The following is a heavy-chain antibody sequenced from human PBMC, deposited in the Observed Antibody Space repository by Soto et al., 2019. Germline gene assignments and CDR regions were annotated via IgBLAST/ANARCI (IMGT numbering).Heavy chain of an antibody. CDR3: AREENCRGGTCYSEYFHH. J-gene: IGHJ1*01. V-gene: IGHV1-46*01. CDR2: VNPSGGSA. D-gene: IGHD2-15*01. Sequence: ASVKVSCKTSGYIFTAYSMHWVRQAPGQGLEWMGVVNPSGGSAHYAQSFEGRVTLTRDTSTSTFYMEPSSLRSEDTAVYYCAREENCRGGTCYSEYFHHWGQGTLVTVS. CDR1: GYIFTAYS.